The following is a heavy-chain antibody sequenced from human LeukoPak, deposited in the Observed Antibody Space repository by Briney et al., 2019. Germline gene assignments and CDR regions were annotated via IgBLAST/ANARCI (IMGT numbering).Heavy chain of an antibody. J-gene: IGHJ4*02. CDR3: ARRTPQYCTSSACYADY. CDR1: GYPFNGYY. Sequence: GASVTVSCNSSGYPFNGYYIQWIRQAPGQGLEWMGWINPDTGNTNYAQKFQGRVSLTRNTSITTVYMELSSLRSDDTAVYFCARRTPQYCTSSACYADYWGQGTLITASS. V-gene: IGHV1-2*02. CDR2: INPDTGNT. D-gene: IGHD2-8*01.